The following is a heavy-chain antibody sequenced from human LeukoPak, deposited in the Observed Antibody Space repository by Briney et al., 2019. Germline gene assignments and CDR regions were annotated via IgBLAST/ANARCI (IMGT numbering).Heavy chain of an antibody. V-gene: IGHV1-69*13. CDR2: IIPIFGTA. Sequence: GASVTVSCTASGDTFSNYGINWVRQAPGQGLEWMGGIIPIFGTANYAQKFQGRVTITADESTSTAYMELSSLRSEDTAVYYCARVNYYDSSGYSPDFDYWGQGTLVTVSS. CDR1: GDTFSNYG. J-gene: IGHJ4*02. CDR3: ARVNYYDSSGYSPDFDY. D-gene: IGHD3-22*01.